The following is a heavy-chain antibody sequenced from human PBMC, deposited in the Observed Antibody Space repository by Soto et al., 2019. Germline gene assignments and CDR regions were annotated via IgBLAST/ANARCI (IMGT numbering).Heavy chain of an antibody. V-gene: IGHV4-39*01. J-gene: IGHJ4*02. CDR2: IYYSGST. CDR1: GGSISSSSYY. D-gene: IGHD5-18*01. Sequence: QLQLQESGPGLVKPSETLSLTCTVSGGSISSSSYYWGWIRQPPGKGLEWIGSIYYSGSTYYNPSLKSRVTISVDTSKNQFSLKLSSVTAAYTAVYYCAVPWGYSYGYDYWGQGTLVTVSS. CDR3: AVPWGYSYGYDY.